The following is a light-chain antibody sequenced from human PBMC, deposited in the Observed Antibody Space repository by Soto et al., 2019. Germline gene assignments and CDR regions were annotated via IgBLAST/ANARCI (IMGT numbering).Light chain of an antibody. Sequence: QSVLTQPPSASGTPGQRVTISCSGSSSNIGSHTVNWYQHLPGTAPQLLIYGYNHRPSGVPDRFSGSKSGTSASLAISGLQSEDEADYYCAAWDDSLNGPVFGGGTKLTVL. CDR3: AAWDDSLNGPV. CDR1: SSNIGSHT. V-gene: IGLV1-44*01. CDR2: GYN. J-gene: IGLJ2*01.